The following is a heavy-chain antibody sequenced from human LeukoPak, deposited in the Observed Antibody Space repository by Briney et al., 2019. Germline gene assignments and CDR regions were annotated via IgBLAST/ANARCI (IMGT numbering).Heavy chain of an antibody. Sequence: PSETLSLTCTVSGGSISSHFWSWIRQPPGKGLEWIGYFHDSGSANYNPSLKSRITMSVDTSKNQFSLKLRSVTAANTAVYYCARDSHSVDTATPRGFDPWGQGTLVTVSS. CDR3: ARDSHSVDTATPRGFDP. CDR2: FHDSGSA. CDR1: GGSISSHF. J-gene: IGHJ5*02. D-gene: IGHD2-15*01. V-gene: IGHV4-59*11.